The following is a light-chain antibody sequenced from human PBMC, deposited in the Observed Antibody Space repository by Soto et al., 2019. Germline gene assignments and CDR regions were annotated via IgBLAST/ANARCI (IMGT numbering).Light chain of an antibody. J-gene: IGKJ1*01. CDR1: QSISSY. V-gene: IGKV1-39*01. Sequence: DIQMTQAASSLSASVGGRVTITCRASQSISSYLNWYQHKPGKAPKLLIYAASSLQSGVPSRFSGSGSGTDFTLTINSLQLEDFATYSCQQSYSTPWTFGQGTKVEIK. CDR2: AAS. CDR3: QQSYSTPWT.